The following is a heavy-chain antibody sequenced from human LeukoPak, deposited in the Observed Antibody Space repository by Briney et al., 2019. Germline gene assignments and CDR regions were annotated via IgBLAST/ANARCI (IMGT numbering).Heavy chain of an antibody. D-gene: IGHD4-17*01. CDR2: INPNSGGT. CDR3: ARDARVAGRDYGAYGSRMVYNCFDP. Sequence: GASVKVSCKPSGYTFTAYYMLCVRQAPGQGLEWMGWINPNSGGTNYAQKFQGRVTMTRDTSISTAYMELSRLRSDDTAVYYCARDARVAGRDYGAYGSRMVYNCFDPWGQGTLVTVSS. CDR1: GYTFTAYY. J-gene: IGHJ5*02. V-gene: IGHV1-2*02.